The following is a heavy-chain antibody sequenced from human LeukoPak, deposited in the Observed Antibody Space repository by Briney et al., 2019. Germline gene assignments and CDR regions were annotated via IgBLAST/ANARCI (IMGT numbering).Heavy chain of an antibody. Sequence: PGGSLRLSCAASGFIFSTYWMNWVRQAPGKGLEWGAGISGDGSERDYVDSVKGRFTISRDNAKNTLYLKMNSLRAEDTAVYYCARATLGDAFDIWGQGTMVTVSS. J-gene: IGHJ3*02. CDR2: ISGDGSER. V-gene: IGHV3-7*02. CDR3: ARATLGDAFDI. D-gene: IGHD1-1*01. CDR1: GFIFSTYW.